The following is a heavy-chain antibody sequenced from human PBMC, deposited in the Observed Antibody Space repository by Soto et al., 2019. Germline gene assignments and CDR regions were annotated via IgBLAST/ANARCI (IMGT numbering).Heavy chain of an antibody. D-gene: IGHD2-2*01. Sequence: GGSLRLSCAASGFTFSSYGMHWVRQAPGKGLEWVAVIWYDGSNKYYTDSGKGRFTISRDNSKNTLYLKMNSLRAEETAVYYCARGSYSVVPAAMSVDYGGQGTLVTVSS. CDR2: IWYDGSNK. J-gene: IGHJ4*02. CDR1: GFTFSSYG. V-gene: IGHV3-33*01. CDR3: ARGSYSVVPAAMSVDY.